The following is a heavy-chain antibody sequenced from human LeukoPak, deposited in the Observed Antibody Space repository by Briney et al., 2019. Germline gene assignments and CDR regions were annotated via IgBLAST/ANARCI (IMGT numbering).Heavy chain of an antibody. CDR1: AGSISSGDYY. CDR2: IYYSGST. D-gene: IGHD4-17*01. Sequence: SETLSLTCTVSAGSISSGDYYWSWIRQPPGEGLEWIGYIYYSGSTYYNPSLKSRVAISVDTSKNQFSLKLSSVTAADTAVYCCARDYPPAYGDYYYYGMDVWGQGTTVTVSS. CDR3: ARDYPPAYGDYYYYGMDV. J-gene: IGHJ6*02. V-gene: IGHV4-30-4*01.